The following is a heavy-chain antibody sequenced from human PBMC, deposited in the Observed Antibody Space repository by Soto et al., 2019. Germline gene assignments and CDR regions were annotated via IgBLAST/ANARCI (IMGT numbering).Heavy chain of an antibody. J-gene: IGHJ6*02. CDR2: INHSGST. D-gene: IGHD4-17*01. V-gene: IGHV4-34*01. CDR1: GGSFSGYY. CDR3: ARVRTTVTGYYYYYGMDV. Sequence: SETLSLTCAVYGGSFSGYYWSWIRQPPGKGLEWIGEINHSGSTNYNPSLKSRVTISVDTSKNQFSLKLSSVTAADTAVYYCARVRTTVTGYYYYYGMDVWGQGTTVTVS.